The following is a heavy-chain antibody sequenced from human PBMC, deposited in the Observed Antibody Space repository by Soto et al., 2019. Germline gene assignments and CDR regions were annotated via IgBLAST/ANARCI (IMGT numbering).Heavy chain of an antibody. CDR2: TIPMLGMA. Sequence: QVQLVQSGAEVKKPGSSVKVSCTASGDTFNFYTISWVRQAPGQGLEWMGRTIPMLGMADYPQKFQGRVTSSEDKSTSTVYMTLPRLRSEDTDGYYCATNYGSGSTAFDYWGQGTLVTVSS. J-gene: IGHJ4*02. CDR3: ATNYGSGSTAFDY. V-gene: IGHV1-69*02. CDR1: GDTFNFYT. D-gene: IGHD3-10*01.